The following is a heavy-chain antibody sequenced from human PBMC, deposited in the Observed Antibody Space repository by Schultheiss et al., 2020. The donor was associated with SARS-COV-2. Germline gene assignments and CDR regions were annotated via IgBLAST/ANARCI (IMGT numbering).Heavy chain of an antibody. CDR1: GYSISSGYY. CDR2: IYYSGST. Sequence: LRLSCTVSGYSISSGYYWGWIRQHPGKGLEWIGYIYYSGSTYYNPSLKSRVTISVDTSKNQFSLKLSSVTAADTAVYYCARGGYSYGFDYWGQGTLVTVSS. CDR3: ARGGYSYGFDY. V-gene: IGHV4-31*03. D-gene: IGHD5-18*01. J-gene: IGHJ4*02.